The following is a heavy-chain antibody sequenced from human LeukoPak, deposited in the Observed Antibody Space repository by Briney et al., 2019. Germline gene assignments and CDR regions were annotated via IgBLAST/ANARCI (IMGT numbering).Heavy chain of an antibody. CDR1: GFTFSGCW. CDR2: INSDGSST. V-gene: IGHV3-74*01. Sequence: GRSLRLSCVASGFTFSGCWMHWVRQVPGKGLVWVSRINSDGSSTRYADSVKGRFTISRDNAKNTLYLQMNSLRAEATAVYYCARGGDGTVAPSVLRHWGQGTLVTVSS. CDR3: ARGGDGTVAPSVLRH. J-gene: IGHJ1*01. D-gene: IGHD2-15*01.